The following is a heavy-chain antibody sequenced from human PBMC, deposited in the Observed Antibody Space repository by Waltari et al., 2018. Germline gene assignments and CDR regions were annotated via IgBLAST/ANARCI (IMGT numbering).Heavy chain of an antibody. V-gene: IGHV3-23*01. CDR2: ISGSGGST. D-gene: IGHD6-13*01. Sequence: EVQLLESGGGLVQPGGSLRLSCAASGFTFSSYAMSWVRQAPGKGLEWVSAISGSGGSTYYAYSVKGRFTISRDNSKNTLYLQMNSLRAEDTAVYYCAKDRVAAAGTAIYYYYGMDVWGQGTTVTVSS. CDR3: AKDRVAAAGTAIYYYYGMDV. CDR1: GFTFSSYA. J-gene: IGHJ6*02.